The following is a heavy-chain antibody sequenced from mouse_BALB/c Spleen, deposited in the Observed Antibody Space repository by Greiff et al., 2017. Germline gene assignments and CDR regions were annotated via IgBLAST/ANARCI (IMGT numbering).Heavy chain of an antibody. Sequence: EVKLVESGGGLVKPGGSLKLSCAASGFTFSSYAMSWVRQTPEKRLEWVASISSGGSTYYPDSVKGRFTISRDNARNILYLQMSSLRSEDTAMYYCARGGDGYYCFAYWGQGTLVTVSA. CDR2: ISSGGST. J-gene: IGHJ3*01. CDR3: ARGGDGYYCFAY. CDR1: GFTFSSYA. D-gene: IGHD2-3*01. V-gene: IGHV5-6-5*01.